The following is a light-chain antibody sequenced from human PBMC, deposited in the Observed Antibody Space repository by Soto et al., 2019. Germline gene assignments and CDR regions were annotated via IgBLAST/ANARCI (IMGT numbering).Light chain of an antibody. CDR1: SSDVGGYKY. CDR3: SSYAGSYNGV. Sequence: QSALTQPPSASGSPGQSVTISCTGTSSDVGGYKYVSWYQQHPGKAPKLLIYEVSKRPSGVPDRFSGSKSGNTASLTVSGLQAADEADYGCSSYAGSYNGVFGGGTKLTVL. CDR2: EVS. J-gene: IGLJ3*02. V-gene: IGLV2-8*01.